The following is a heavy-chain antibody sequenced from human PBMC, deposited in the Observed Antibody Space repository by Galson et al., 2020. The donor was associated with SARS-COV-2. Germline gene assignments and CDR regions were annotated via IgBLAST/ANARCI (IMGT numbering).Heavy chain of an antibody. CDR1: GGSISSYS. Sequence: SETLSLTCTVSGGSISSYSWSWIRQPAGKGLEWIGRIYTSGSTNYNPSLKSRVTMSVDTSKNQFSLKLSSVTAADTAVYYCAREGAAAGTGWFDPWGQGTLVTVSS. V-gene: IGHV4-4*07. D-gene: IGHD6-13*01. J-gene: IGHJ5*02. CDR3: AREGAAAGTGWFDP. CDR2: IYTSGST.